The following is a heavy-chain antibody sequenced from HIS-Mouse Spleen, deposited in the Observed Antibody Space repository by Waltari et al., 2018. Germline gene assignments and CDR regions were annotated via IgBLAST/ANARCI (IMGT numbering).Heavy chain of an antibody. V-gene: IGHV4-39*07. CDR2: IYYSGST. D-gene: IGHD6-13*01. J-gene: IGHJ2*01. CDR3: AREIPYSSSWYDWYFDL. CDR1: GGSISIISYY. Sequence: QLQLQESGPGLVKPSETLSLTCTVSGGSISIISYYWGWIRHPPGKGLGWIGSIYYSGSTYYTPSLKSRVTISVDTSKNQFSLKLSSVTAADTAVYYCAREIPYSSSWYDWYFDLWGRGTLVTVSS.